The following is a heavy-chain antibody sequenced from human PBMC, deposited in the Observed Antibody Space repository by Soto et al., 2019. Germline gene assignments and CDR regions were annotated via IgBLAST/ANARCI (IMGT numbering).Heavy chain of an antibody. CDR1: GGSISSSSYY. CDR2: IYYSGST. J-gene: IGHJ3*02. CDR3: AGHGITGSSYDASHI. Sequence: SETLSLTCTVSGGSISSSSYYWGWIRQPPGKGLEWIGSIYYSGSTYYNPSLKSRVTLSVDTSKNQFALKLSSVTAAETAVYYCAGHGITGSSYDASHIWGQGIMVTVSS. D-gene: IGHD1-26*01. V-gene: IGHV4-39*01.